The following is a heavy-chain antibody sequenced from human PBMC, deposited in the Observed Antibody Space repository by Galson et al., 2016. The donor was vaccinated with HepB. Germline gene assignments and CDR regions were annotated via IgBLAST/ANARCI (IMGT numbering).Heavy chain of an antibody. CDR2: INHSGST. V-gene: IGHV4-34*01. J-gene: IGHJ4*02. CDR1: GGSFSGYY. D-gene: IGHD2-2*01. CDR3: ARDCSSTSCFDF. Sequence: SETLSLTCAVYGGSFSGYYWSCIRQPPGKGLEWIGEINHSGSTNYNPSLESRVTISVDTSKNQFSLKLTSVTAADTAMYYCARDCSSTSCFDFWGQGTLVTVSS.